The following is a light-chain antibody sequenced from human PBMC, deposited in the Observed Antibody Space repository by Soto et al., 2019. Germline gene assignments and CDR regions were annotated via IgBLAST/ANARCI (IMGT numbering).Light chain of an antibody. CDR3: QHYGSSRNT. Sequence: EILFRETPGTPAFSSREKATLSCRATVNVVNNHLAWYQQKPGQAPRLLMYGASSRATGIPDRFSGSGSGTDFTLTISRLEPEDFAVYYCQHYGSSRNTFGQGTRLEIK. CDR1: VNVVNNH. V-gene: IGKV3-20*01. J-gene: IGKJ5*01. CDR2: GAS.